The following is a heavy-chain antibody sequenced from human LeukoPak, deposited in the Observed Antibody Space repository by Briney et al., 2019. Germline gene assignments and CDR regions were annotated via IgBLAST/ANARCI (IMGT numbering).Heavy chain of an antibody. D-gene: IGHD3-22*01. CDR2: INAGNGNT. J-gene: IGHJ5*02. Sequence: GVSVTVSCKASGYTFTSYAMHWVRQAPGQRLEWMGWINAGNGNTKYSQKFQGRVTITRDTSASTAYMELSSLRSEDTAVYYCARDPTTYYYDSSGYYYDGNWFDPWGQGTLVTVSS. V-gene: IGHV1-3*01. CDR3: ARDPTTYYYDSSGYYYDGNWFDP. CDR1: GYTFTSYA.